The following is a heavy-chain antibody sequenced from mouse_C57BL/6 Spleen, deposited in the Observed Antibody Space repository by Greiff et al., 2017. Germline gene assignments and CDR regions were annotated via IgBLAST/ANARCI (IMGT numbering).Heavy chain of an antibody. CDR2: IWRGGST. D-gene: IGHD4-1*01. Sequence: QVQLQQSGPGLVQPSQSLSITCTVSGFSLTSYGVHWVRQSPGKGLEWLGVIWRGGSTDYNAAFMSRLSITKDNSKSQVFFKMNSLQADDTAIYYCAKNNWEGDYYAMDYWGQGTSVTVSS. CDR3: AKNNWEGDYYAMDY. J-gene: IGHJ4*01. CDR1: GFSLTSYG. V-gene: IGHV2-5*01.